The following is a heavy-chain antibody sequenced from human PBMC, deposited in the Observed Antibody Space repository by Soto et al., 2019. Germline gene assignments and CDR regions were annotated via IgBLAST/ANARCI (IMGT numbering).Heavy chain of an antibody. CDR3: ARGAPDYYDSGTFYILDL. J-gene: IGHJ5*02. V-gene: IGHV1-8*01. CDR1: GYTFTSHD. CDR2: MNPHSGNT. D-gene: IGHD3-10*01. Sequence: ASVKVSCKASGYTFTSHDINWVRQAAGQGLEWMAWMNPHSGNTGFAQKFQGRVTMTRNTSTSTAYMEVSSLRSEDTAVYFCARGAPDYYDSGTFYILDLWGQGTLVTVSS.